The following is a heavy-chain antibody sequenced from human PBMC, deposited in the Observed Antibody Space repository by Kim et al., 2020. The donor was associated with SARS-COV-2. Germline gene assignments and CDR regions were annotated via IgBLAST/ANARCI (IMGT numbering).Heavy chain of an antibody. V-gene: IGHV3-74*01. J-gene: IGHJ6*02. CDR1: GFTFSSYW. CDR2: INSDGSST. D-gene: IGHD1-26*01. Sequence: GGSLRLSCAASGFTFSSYWMHWVRQAPGKGLVWVSRINSDGSSTSYADSVKGRFTISRDNAKNTLYLQMNSLRAEDTAVYYCARDLVGATLEYLSYYGMDVWGQGTTVTVSS. CDR3: ARDLVGATLEYLSYYGMDV.